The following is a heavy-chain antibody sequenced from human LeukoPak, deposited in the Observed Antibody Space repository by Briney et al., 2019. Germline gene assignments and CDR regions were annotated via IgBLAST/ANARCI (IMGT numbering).Heavy chain of an antibody. V-gene: IGHV1-2*02. CDR2: INPNSGGT. Sequence: ASVKVSCKASGYTFTSYDINWVRQAPGQGLEWMGWINPNSGGTNYARKFQGRVTTARDTSISTAYMELSRLRSDDTAVYYCAREQWFGELLYYIDYWGQGTLVTVSS. CDR1: GYTFTSYD. D-gene: IGHD3-10*01. J-gene: IGHJ4*02. CDR3: AREQWFGELLYYIDY.